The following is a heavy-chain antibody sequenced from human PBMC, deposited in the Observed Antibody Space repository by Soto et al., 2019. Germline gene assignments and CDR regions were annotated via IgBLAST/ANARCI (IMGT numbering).Heavy chain of an antibody. CDR1: GFTFSSYA. V-gene: IGHV3-23*01. D-gene: IGHD3-16*01. J-gene: IGHJ4*02. Sequence: EVQLLESGGGLVQPGGSLRLSCAASGFTFSSYAMSWVRQAPGKGLEWVSAISGSGGSTYYADSVKGRFTISRDNSKNTPYLQMNSLRAEDTAVYYCAKDPTPNMMPRDFDYWGQGTLVTVSS. CDR2: ISGSGGST. CDR3: AKDPTPNMMPRDFDY.